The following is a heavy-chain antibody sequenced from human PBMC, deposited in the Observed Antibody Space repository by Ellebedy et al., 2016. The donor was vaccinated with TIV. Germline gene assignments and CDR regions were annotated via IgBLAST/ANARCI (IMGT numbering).Heavy chain of an antibody. CDR2: IYPGDSDT. Sequence: GESLKISCKGSGYSFTSYWIGWVRQMPGKGLEWMGIIYPGDSDTRYSPSFQGQVTISADKSISTAYLQWSSLKASDTAMYYCAREAVPAAIVTYYFDYWGQGTLVTVSS. D-gene: IGHD2-2*02. V-gene: IGHV5-51*01. J-gene: IGHJ4*02. CDR1: GYSFTSYW. CDR3: AREAVPAAIVTYYFDY.